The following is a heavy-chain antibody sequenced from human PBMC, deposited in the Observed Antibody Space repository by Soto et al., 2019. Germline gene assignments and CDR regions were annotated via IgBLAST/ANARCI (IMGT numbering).Heavy chain of an antibody. CDR2: IILPFGTP. Sequence: QVRLVQSGAEVKKPGSSVKVSCEASGGTFNNYAVGWVRQAPGLGLEWMGVIILPFGTPNYAKKFQGRVTIAADESMTTAYMELSGLRSEDTAVYYCARGPDYEGYFDYWGRGTLVTVSS. V-gene: IGHV1-69*12. CDR1: GGTFNNYA. CDR3: ARGPDYEGYFDY. J-gene: IGHJ4*02. D-gene: IGHD3-22*01.